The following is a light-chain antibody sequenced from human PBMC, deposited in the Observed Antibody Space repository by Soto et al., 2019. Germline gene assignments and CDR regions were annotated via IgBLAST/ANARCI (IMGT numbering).Light chain of an antibody. J-gene: IGKJ2*01. Sequence: EIVLTQSPDTLSLSPGDRATLSCRASQSVSSNYVAWYQQKPGQAPRLLTQGSSSRATGIPDRFSGRGFGTDVTLVISRLEPEDLSVYYCQQYGSSPFTFGQGTKLEI. CDR3: QQYGSSPFT. CDR2: GSS. CDR1: QSVSSNY. V-gene: IGKV3-20*01.